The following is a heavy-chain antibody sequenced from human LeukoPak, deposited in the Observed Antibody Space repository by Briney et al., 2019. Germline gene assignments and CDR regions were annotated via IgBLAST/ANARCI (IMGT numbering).Heavy chain of an antibody. V-gene: IGHV4-39*01. Sequence: SETLSLTCTVSGGSISSSNYYWGWIRQPPGKGLEWIGSIYYRGSTYYNPSLKSRVTISVDTSKNQFSLKLSSVTAADTAVYYCRPYYYDSSGYLVDYWGQGTLVIVSS. CDR1: GGSISSSNYY. CDR3: RPYYYDSSGYLVDY. J-gene: IGHJ4*02. CDR2: IYYRGST. D-gene: IGHD3-22*01.